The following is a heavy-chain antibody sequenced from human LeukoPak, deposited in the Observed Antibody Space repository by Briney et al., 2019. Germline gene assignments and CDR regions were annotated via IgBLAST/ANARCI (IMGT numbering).Heavy chain of an antibody. J-gene: IGHJ4*02. CDR1: GFTFSSHY. CDR3: ARDLTANWSFDY. Sequence: PGGSLRLSCAASGFTFSSHYMHWVRQAPGKGLEWVAVISLDGSNKYYAGSVRGRFAISRDNSENTLYLQMNSLRTEDTAVYYCARDLTANWSFDYCGREPWSPSPQ. V-gene: IGHV3-30*09. D-gene: IGHD1-1*01. CDR2: ISLDGSNK.